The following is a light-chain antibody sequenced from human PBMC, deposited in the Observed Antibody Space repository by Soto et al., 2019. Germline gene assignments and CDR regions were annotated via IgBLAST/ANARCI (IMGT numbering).Light chain of an antibody. J-gene: IGLJ2*01. Sequence: QSALTQPASVSGSPGQSITISCTGTSSDVGGYNYVSWYQHLPGKAPKLMIYDVSNRPSGVSNRFSGSKSGNTPSLTISGLQAEDEADYYCSSHTSSSTPVVFGGGTKLTVL. V-gene: IGLV2-14*03. CDR3: SSHTSSSTPVV. CDR2: DVS. CDR1: SSDVGGYNY.